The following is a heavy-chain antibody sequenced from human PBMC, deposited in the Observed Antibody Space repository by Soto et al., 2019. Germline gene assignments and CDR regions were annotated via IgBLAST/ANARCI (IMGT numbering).Heavy chain of an antibody. J-gene: IGHJ6*02. CDR3: ARDVGCSGGSCYQGHYYGMDV. V-gene: IGHV3-21*01. Sequence: PGGSLRLSCAASGFTFSSYSMNWVRQAPGKGLEWVSSISSSSSYIYYADSVKGRFTISRDNAKNSLYLQMNSLRAEDTAVYYCARDVGCSGGSCYQGHYYGMDVWGQGTTVTAP. D-gene: IGHD2-15*01. CDR2: ISSSSSYI. CDR1: GFTFSSYS.